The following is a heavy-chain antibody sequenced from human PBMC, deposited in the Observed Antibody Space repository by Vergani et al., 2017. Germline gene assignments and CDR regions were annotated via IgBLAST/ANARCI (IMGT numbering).Heavy chain of an antibody. CDR3: ASLEYSSSSG. D-gene: IGHD6-6*01. CDR1: GFTFSSYG. Sequence: QVQLVESGGGVVQPGRSLRLSCAASGFTFSSYGMHWVRQALGKGLEWVAVISYDGSNKYYADSVKGRFTISRDNSKNTLYLQMNSLRAEDTAVYYCASLEYSSSSGWGQGTLVTVSS. V-gene: IGHV3-30*03. J-gene: IGHJ4*02. CDR2: ISYDGSNK.